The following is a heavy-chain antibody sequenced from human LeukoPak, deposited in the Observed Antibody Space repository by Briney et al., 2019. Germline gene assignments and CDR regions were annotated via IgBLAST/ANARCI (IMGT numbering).Heavy chain of an antibody. V-gene: IGHV4-39*06. CDR1: GVSMSSSSYY. J-gene: IGHJ4*02. Sequence: SETLSLTCTVSGVSMSSSSYYWAWIRQSPGKGLEWIGSVYYSGTTHYESSLKSRVSISIDTSKTQFALKVNSVTVADTAVYYCARILGLATTKTIDYWGQGSLVIVSS. D-gene: IGHD1-1*01. CDR3: ARILGLATTKTIDY. CDR2: VYYSGTT.